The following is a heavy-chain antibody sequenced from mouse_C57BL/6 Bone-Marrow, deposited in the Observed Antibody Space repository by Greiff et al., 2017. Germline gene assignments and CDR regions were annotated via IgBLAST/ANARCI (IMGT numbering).Heavy chain of an antibody. V-gene: IGHV5-16*01. CDR2: INYDGSSN. D-gene: IGHD1-1*01. CDR1: GFTFSDYY. J-gene: IGHJ1*03. CDR3: ARDYYGSWYFDV. Sequence: DVHLVESEGGLVQPGRSMKLSCTASGFTFSDYYMAWVRQVPEKGLEWVANINYDGSSNYYLDSLKSRFIISRDNAKNILYLQMSSLKSEDTATYYCARDYYGSWYFDVWGTGTTVTVSS.